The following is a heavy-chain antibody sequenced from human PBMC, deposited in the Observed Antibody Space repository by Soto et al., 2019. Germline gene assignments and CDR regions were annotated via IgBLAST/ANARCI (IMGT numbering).Heavy chain of an antibody. CDR1: GYTFTSHG. J-gene: IGHJ4*02. CDR2: VSGYNDKT. CDR3: ARDFYPVAYFFDY. Sequence: ASVKVSCKASGYTFTSHGISWVRQAPGQGLEWVGWVSGYNDKTKSAQKFKGRVTMTTDTSTSTAYMELRSLRSDDTAVYYCARDFYPVAYFFDYWGQGTLVTVSS. V-gene: IGHV1-18*04. D-gene: IGHD2-21*01.